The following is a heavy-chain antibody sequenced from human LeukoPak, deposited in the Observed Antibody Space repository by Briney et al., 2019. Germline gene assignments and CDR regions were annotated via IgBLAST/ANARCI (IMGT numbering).Heavy chain of an antibody. CDR1: GFTFSSYA. CDR2: ISYDGSNK. D-gene: IGHD3-22*01. CDR3: ARDYYDSSGYYACFDY. J-gene: IGHJ4*02. V-gene: IGHV3-30-3*01. Sequence: GGSLRLSCAASGFTFSSYAMHWVRQAPGKGLEWVAVISYDGSNKYYADSVKGRFTISRDNSKNTLYLQMNSLRAEDTAVYYCARDYYDSSGYYACFDYWGQGTLVTVSS.